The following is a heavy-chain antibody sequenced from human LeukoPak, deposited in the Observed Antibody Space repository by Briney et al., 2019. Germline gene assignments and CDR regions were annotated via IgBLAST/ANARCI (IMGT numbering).Heavy chain of an antibody. CDR1: GGSISSYY. CDR3: ANGGYCSSSSCYPKWSDP. J-gene: IGHJ5*02. V-gene: IGHV4-59*01. D-gene: IGHD2-2*01. CDR2: VYHSGST. Sequence: SETLSLTCSVSGGSISSYYWSWIRQPPGKGLEWIGSVYHSGSTNYNPPLKSRVTMSVDTSKNQFSLKLRSVTAADTAVYYCANGGYCSSSSCYPKWSDPWGQGTLVTVSS.